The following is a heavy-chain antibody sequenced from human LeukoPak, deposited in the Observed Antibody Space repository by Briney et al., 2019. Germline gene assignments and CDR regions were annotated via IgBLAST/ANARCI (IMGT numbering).Heavy chain of an antibody. V-gene: IGHV3-48*03. CDR3: ARELFDISGWSERDY. CDR1: GLTFSSYE. Sequence: GGSLRLSCAASGLTFSSYEMNWVRQAPGKGLEWVSYISSSGSTIYYADSVKGRFTISRDNAKNSLYLQMNSLRAEDTAVYYCARELFDISGWSERDYWGQGTLVTVSS. J-gene: IGHJ4*02. D-gene: IGHD6-19*01. CDR2: ISSSGSTI.